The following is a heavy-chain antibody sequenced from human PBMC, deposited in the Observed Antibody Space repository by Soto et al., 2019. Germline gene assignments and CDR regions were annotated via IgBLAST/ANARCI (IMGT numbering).Heavy chain of an antibody. CDR1: GFIFSNYG. J-gene: IGHJ4*02. CDR3: ARDLTTGTTEIWWD. V-gene: IGHV3-33*01. D-gene: IGHD1-1*01. CDR2: IWHDGSKK. Sequence: QVQLVESGGGVVQPGMSLRLSCAASGFIFSNYGMHWVRQAPGKGLEWVAVIWHDGSKKYYGDSVKGRFTISRDNSKNTLYLQMNSLRAEDTAVYYCARDLTTGTTEIWWDWGQGTLVTVSS.